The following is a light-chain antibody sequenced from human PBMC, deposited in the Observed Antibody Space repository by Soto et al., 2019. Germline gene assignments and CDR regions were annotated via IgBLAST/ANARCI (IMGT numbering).Light chain of an antibody. V-gene: IGKV1-9*01. CDR2: AAF. CDR1: QDIGSY. J-gene: IGKJ4*01. Sequence: DLQLTQSPSFLSASVGDRVTITCRASQDIGSYLAWYQQKPGKAPNLLIYAAFILQSGVPSRFSGSGSGTEFTLTISSLQPEDFATYYCQQLNSYLALTFGGGTKVEIK. CDR3: QQLNSYLALT.